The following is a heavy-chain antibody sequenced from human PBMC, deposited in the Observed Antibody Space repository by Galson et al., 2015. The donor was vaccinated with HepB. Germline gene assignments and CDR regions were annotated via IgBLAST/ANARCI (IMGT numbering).Heavy chain of an antibody. J-gene: IGHJ6*03. V-gene: IGHV2-5*01. D-gene: IGHD3-10*01. Sequence: PALVKPTQTLTLTCTYSGFPLNTGIKGVGWTRQPPGKALEWLALIYWNDDERYSPSLKSRLTITKDTSTNQVVLTMTNMTTVDAATYFCFQTSYYYGAGNYFGYMDVWGKGATVTVSS. CDR3: FQTSYYYGAGNYFGYMDV. CDR1: GFPLNTGIKG. CDR2: IYWNDDE.